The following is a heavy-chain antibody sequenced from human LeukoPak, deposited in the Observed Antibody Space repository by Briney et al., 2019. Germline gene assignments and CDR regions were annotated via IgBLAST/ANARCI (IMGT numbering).Heavy chain of an antibody. CDR3: ARGDSSTWVY. CDR2: IYYSGST. Sequence: SETLSLTCTVSGGSISGYYWSWIRQPPGKGLEWIGYIYYSGSTNYNPSLKSRVTISEDTSKNQFSLKLSSVTAADTAVYYCARGDSSTWVYWGQGTLVTVSS. CDR1: GGSISGYY. D-gene: IGHD6-6*01. V-gene: IGHV4-59*01. J-gene: IGHJ4*02.